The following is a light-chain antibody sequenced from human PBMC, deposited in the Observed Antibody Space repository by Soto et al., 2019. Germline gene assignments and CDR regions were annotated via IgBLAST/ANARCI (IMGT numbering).Light chain of an antibody. V-gene: IGKV3-15*01. CDR1: QSVRTS. J-gene: IGKJ5*01. CDR3: QQYYNWPRT. Sequence: EVVLTQSPATLSLSPGERATLSCRASQSVRTSLAWYQQQPGQAPRLLIYGTSTRATGLPARFSGTGSGTEFTLTINSLQAEDSAVYYCQQYYNWPRTFGQGTRLEI. CDR2: GTS.